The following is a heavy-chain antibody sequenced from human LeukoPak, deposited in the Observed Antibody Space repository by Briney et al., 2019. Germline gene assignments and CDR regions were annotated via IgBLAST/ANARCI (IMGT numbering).Heavy chain of an antibody. CDR3: ARVSEYGGTDPLDY. D-gene: IGHD4-23*01. CDR2: INPDGSGK. CDR1: EFIFSSRW. Sequence: GGSLRLSCAASEFIFSSRWMSWVRQAPGQGLEWVANINPDGSGKYYVDSVKGRFTISRDNAKSSLYLQMNSLRAEDTAVYYCARVSEYGGTDPLDYWGQGTLVTVSS. V-gene: IGHV3-7*01. J-gene: IGHJ4*02.